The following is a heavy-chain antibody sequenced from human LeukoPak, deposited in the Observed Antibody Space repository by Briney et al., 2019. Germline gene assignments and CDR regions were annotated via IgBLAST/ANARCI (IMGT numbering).Heavy chain of an antibody. CDR2: ISYDGSNK. D-gene: IGHD5-18*01. J-gene: IGHJ6*02. CDR3: AKDMAWTAMDFYGMDV. CDR1: GFTFSSYG. Sequence: GGSLRLSCAASGFTFSSYGMHWVRQAPGKGLEWVAFISYDGSNKYYADSVKGRFTISRDNSKNTLYLQMNSLRAEDTAVYYCAKDMAWTAMDFYGMDVWGQGTTVTVSS. V-gene: IGHV3-30*18.